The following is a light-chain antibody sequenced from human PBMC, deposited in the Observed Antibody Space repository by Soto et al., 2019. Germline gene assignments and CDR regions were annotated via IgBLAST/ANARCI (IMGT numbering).Light chain of an antibody. V-gene: IGLV1-51*01. Sequence: QSVLTQPPSVSAAPGQTVTISCSGSSSNIGNYDISWYQQFPGTAPKLLIYDNNERPSEIPDRFTGYKSGMSATLGITGLQAGDEAVYYCGTWDNSLSVSYVFGTGNKLTV. CDR1: SSNIGNYD. CDR2: DNN. J-gene: IGLJ1*01. CDR3: GTWDNSLSVSYV.